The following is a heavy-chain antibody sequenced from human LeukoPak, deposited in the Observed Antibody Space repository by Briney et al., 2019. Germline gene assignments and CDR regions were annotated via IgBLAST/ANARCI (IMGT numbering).Heavy chain of an antibody. CDR2: ISYDGSNK. Sequence: PGGSLRLSCAASGFTFRNYAMHWVRQAPGKGLEWVAVISYDGSNKYYADSVKGRFTISRDNSKNTLYLQMNSLRAEDTAVYYCARDHAGGAAAAPQGYWGQGTLVTVSS. J-gene: IGHJ4*02. V-gene: IGHV3-30*04. CDR1: GFTFRNYA. D-gene: IGHD6-13*01. CDR3: ARDHAGGAAAAPQGY.